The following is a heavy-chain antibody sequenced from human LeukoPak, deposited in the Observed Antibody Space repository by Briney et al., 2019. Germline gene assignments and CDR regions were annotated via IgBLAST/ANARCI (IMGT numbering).Heavy chain of an antibody. CDR1: GLTFSSYA. Sequence: PGGSLRLSRAASGLTFSSYAMHWARQAPGKGLEWVAVISYDGSNKYYADSVKGRFTISRDNSKNTLYLQMNSLRAEDTAVYYCARQVIPSIQLWSTHYYYYYDMDVWGQGTTVTVSS. J-gene: IGHJ6*02. V-gene: IGHV3-30-3*01. CDR2: ISYDGSNK. CDR3: ARQVIPSIQLWSTHYYYYYDMDV. D-gene: IGHD5-18*01.